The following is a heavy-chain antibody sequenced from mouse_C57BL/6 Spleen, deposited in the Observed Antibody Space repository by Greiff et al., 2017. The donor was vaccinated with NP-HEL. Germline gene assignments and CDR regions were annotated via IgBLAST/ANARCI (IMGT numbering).Heavy chain of an antibody. V-gene: IGHV1-72*01. CDR1: GYTFTSYW. Sequence: VKLQQPGAELVKPGASVKLSCKASGYTFTSYWMHWVKQRPGRGLEWIGRIDPNSGGTKYNEKFKSKATLTVDKPSSTAYMQLSSLTSEDSAVYYCARRYYYGSSPYAMDYWGQGTSVTVSS. J-gene: IGHJ4*01. D-gene: IGHD1-1*01. CDR2: IDPNSGGT. CDR3: ARRYYYGSSPYAMDY.